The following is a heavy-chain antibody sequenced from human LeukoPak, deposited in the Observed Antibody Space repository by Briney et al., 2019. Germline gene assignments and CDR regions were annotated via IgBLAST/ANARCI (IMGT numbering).Heavy chain of an antibody. CDR2: IRFDGSTQ. J-gene: IGHJ4*02. V-gene: IGHV3-30*02. CDR3: ATETRRSYSEY. Sequence: GGFLRLSCTASGFTFSSSGMNWVRQAPGKGLEWVAFIRFDGSTQYYADSVKGRFTVSRDNSKNTLYLQMNSLRDEDTAVYYCATETRRSYSEYWGQGTLLTVSS. D-gene: IGHD6-6*01. CDR1: GFTFSSSG.